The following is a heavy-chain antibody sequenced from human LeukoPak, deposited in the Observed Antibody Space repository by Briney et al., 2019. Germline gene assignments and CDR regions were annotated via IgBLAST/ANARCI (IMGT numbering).Heavy chain of an antibody. CDR1: GGSISSSSYY. D-gene: IGHD6-13*01. Sequence: SETLSLTCTVSGGSISSSSYYWGWIRQPPGKGLEWIGSIYYSGGTYYNPSLKSRVTISVDTSKNQFSLKLSSVTAADTAVYYCAPIAAAGDFDYWGQGTLVTVSS. V-gene: IGHV4-39*01. CDR2: IYYSGGT. CDR3: APIAAAGDFDY. J-gene: IGHJ4*02.